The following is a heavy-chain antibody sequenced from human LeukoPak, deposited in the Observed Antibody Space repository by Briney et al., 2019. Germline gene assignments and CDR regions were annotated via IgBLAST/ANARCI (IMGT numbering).Heavy chain of an antibody. J-gene: IGHJ4*02. CDR3: ARSRDGYNWVFDY. V-gene: IGHV4-59*08. CDR1: GGSISSYY. D-gene: IGHD5-24*01. CDR2: VHYSEST. Sequence: SETLSLTCAVSGGSISSYYWSWIRQPPGKGLEWIGYVHYSESTNYNPSLKSRVTISVDTSKNQFSLKLSSVTAADTAVYYCARSRDGYNWVFDYWGQGTLVTVSA.